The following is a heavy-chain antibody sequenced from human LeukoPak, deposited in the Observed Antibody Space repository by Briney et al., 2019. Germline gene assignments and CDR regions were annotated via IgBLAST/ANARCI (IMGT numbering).Heavy chain of an antibody. CDR3: ARGGTYYFDSTAYC. Sequence: ASVKVSCKASGYTFINYGISWVRQAPGQGLEWMGWISAYNGNTNFAQRLQGRVTLTTDTPTSTAYMELRSLRSDDTAVYYCARGGTYYFDSTAYCWGQGSLVTVSS. CDR2: ISAYNGNT. V-gene: IGHV1-18*01. CDR1: GYTFINYG. J-gene: IGHJ4*02. D-gene: IGHD3-22*01.